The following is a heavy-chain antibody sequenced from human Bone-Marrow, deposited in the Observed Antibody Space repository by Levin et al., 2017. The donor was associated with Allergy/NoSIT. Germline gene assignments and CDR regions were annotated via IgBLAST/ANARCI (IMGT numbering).Heavy chain of an antibody. J-gene: IGHJ3*02. Sequence: PGGSLRLSCAASGFTFSSYAMHWVRQAPGKGLEWVAVISYDGSNKYYADSVKGRFTISRDNSKNTLYLQMNSLRAEDTAVYYCARDLYYYDSSGYYYASDAFDIWGQGTMVTVSS. CDR1: GFTFSSYA. CDR3: ARDLYYYDSSGYYYASDAFDI. D-gene: IGHD3-22*01. V-gene: IGHV3-30-3*01. CDR2: ISYDGSNK.